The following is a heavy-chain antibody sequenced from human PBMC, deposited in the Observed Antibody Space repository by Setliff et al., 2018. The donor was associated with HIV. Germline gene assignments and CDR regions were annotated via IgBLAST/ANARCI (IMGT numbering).Heavy chain of an antibody. J-gene: IGHJ4*02. V-gene: IGHV1-69*10. Sequence: ASVKVSCKASGGTFSSYAISWVRQAPGQGLEWMGGIIPILGIANYAQKFQGRVTITADESTSTAYMELSSLRSEDTAVYYCARGPLYGYDRGYFDYWGQGTLVTVSS. CDR1: GGTFSSYA. CDR3: ARGPLYGYDRGYFDY. CDR2: IIPILGIA. D-gene: IGHD5-12*01.